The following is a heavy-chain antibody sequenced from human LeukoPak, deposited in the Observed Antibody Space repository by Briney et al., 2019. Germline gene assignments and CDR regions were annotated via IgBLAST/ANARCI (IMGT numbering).Heavy chain of an antibody. Sequence: SETLSLTCAVYGGSFSGYYWSWIRQPPGKGLEWIGEINHSGSTNYNPSLKSRVTISVDTSKNQFSLKLSSVTAADTAVYYCARHPYYGSGSYRAEWFDPWGQGTLVTVSS. CDR2: INHSGST. J-gene: IGHJ5*02. D-gene: IGHD3-10*01. CDR3: ARHPYYGSGSYRAEWFDP. CDR1: GGSFSGYY. V-gene: IGHV4-34*01.